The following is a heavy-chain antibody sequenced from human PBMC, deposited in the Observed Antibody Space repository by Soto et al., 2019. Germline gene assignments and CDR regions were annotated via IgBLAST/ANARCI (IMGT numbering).Heavy chain of an antibody. V-gene: IGHV3-74*01. Sequence: PGGSLRLSCAAYGFTFSSYWMYWVRQAPGKGLVWVSRINSDGSSTSYADSVKGRFTISRDNANNTLYLQMNSLRAEDTAVYYCGRPTYTTSRFEFSGQGTPVTVSS. CDR3: GRPTYTTSRFEF. J-gene: IGHJ4*02. CDR1: GFTFSSYW. CDR2: INSDGSST. D-gene: IGHD2-2*02.